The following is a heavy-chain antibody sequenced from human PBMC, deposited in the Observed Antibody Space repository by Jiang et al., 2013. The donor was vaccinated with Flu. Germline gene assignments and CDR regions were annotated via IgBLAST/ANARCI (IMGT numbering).Heavy chain of an antibody. CDR2: IIPILGIA. D-gene: IGHD3-22*01. J-gene: IGHJ6*02. V-gene: IGHV1-69*04. CDR3: ARVEYYYDSSGYEYYYYGMDV. Sequence: IIPILGIANYAQKFQGRVTITADKSTSTAYMELSSLRSEDTAVYYCARVEYYYDSSGYEYYYYGMDVWGQGTTVTVSS.